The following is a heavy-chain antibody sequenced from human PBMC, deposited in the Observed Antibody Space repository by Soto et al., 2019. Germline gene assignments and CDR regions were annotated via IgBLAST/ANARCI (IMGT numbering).Heavy chain of an antibody. V-gene: IGHV3-53*01. CDR1: GFTVSSNY. J-gene: IGHJ6*02. CDR2: LYTGGTT. CDR3: VRESGRYYYYGMDV. D-gene: IGHD1-26*01. Sequence: GGSLRLSCAASGFTVSSNYMSWIRQAPGKGLEWVSVLYTGGTTYYVDSVKGRFTISRDNSKNTLYLQMNSLRAEDTAVYYCVRESGRYYYYGMDVWGQGITVTVSS.